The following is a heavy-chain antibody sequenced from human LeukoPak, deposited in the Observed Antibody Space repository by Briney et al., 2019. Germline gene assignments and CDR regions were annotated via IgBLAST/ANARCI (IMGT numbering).Heavy chain of an antibody. CDR2: ISYDGSNK. CDR1: GFTFSNYA. Sequence: GSLRLSCTASGFTFSNYAMTWVRQAPGKGLEWVAVISYDGSNKYYADSVKGRFTISRDNSKNTLYLQMNSLRAEDTAVYYCAREQNGAFDYWGQGTLVTVSS. J-gene: IGHJ4*02. CDR3: AREQNGAFDY. V-gene: IGHV3-30-3*01. D-gene: IGHD1-1*01.